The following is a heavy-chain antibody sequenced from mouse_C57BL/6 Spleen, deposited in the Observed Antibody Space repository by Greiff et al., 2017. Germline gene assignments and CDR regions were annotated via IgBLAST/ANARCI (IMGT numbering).Heavy chain of an antibody. CDR1: GFTFSDYG. CDR3: ALHSNGYYFAY. Sequence: EVKVVESGGGLVKPGGSLKLSCAASGFTFSDYGMHWVRQAPEKGLEWVAYISSGSSTIYYADTVKGRFTITRDNAKNTLFLQMTSLRSEDTAMYYCALHSNGYYFAYWGQGTTLTVSS. D-gene: IGHD2-5*01. J-gene: IGHJ2*01. CDR2: ISSGSSTI. V-gene: IGHV5-17*01.